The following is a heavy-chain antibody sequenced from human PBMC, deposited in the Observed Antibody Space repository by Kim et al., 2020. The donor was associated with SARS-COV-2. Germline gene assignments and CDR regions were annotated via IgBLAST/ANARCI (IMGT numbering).Heavy chain of an antibody. V-gene: IGHV3-33*01. J-gene: IGHJ4*02. D-gene: IGHD4-17*01. Sequence: SNKYYADSVKGRFTISRDNSKNTLYLQMNSLGAEDTAVYYCARVDGAFDYWGQGTLVTVSS. CDR2: SNK. CDR3: ARVDGAFDY.